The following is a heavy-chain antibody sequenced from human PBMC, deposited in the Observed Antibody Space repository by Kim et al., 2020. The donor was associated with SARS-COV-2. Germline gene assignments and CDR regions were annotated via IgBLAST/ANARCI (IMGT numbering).Heavy chain of an antibody. V-gene: IGHV4-61*02. CDR3: ARERVGATPTYYYYYGMDV. Sequence: SETLSLTCTVSGGSISSGSYYWSWIRQPAGKGLEWIGRIYTSGSTNYNPSLKSRVTISVDTSKNQFSLKLSSVTAADTAVYYCARERVGATPTYYYYYGMDVWGQGTTVTVSS. D-gene: IGHD1-26*01. J-gene: IGHJ6*02. CDR1: GGSISSGSYY. CDR2: IYTSGST.